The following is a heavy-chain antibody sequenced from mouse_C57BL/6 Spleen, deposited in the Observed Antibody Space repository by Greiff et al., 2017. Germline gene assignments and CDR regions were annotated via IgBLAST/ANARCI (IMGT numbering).Heavy chain of an antibody. CDR3: ARMGITTVVADY. V-gene: IGHV1-82*01. CDR2: IYPGDGDT. J-gene: IGHJ2*01. D-gene: IGHD1-1*01. CDR1: GYAFSSSW. Sequence: QVQLQQSGPELVKPGASVKISCKASGYAFSSSWMNWVKQRPGKGLEWIGRIYPGDGDTNYNGKFKGKAKLTADKSSSTAYMQLSSLTSEDSAVYFCARMGITTVVADYWGQGTTLTVSS.